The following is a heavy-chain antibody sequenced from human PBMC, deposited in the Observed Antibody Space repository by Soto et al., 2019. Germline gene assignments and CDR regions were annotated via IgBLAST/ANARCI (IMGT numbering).Heavy chain of an antibody. V-gene: IGHV1-2*02. CDR2: INLNSGGT. CDR3: ARQLSPYTHFDY. CDR1: GYTFTGYY. J-gene: IGHJ4*02. Sequence: QVQLVQSGAEVKKPGASVKVSCKASGYTFTGYYMHWVRQAPGQGLEWMGWINLNSGGTNYAQKXXGXXTMTRDTSASTAYMELSRLRSDATAVYYCARQLSPYTHFDYWGQGTLVTVSS. D-gene: IGHD2-2*02.